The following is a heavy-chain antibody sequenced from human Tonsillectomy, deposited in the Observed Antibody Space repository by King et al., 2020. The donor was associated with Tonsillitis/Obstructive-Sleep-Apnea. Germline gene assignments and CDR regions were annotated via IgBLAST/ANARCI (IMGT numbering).Heavy chain of an antibody. D-gene: IGHD1-1*01. CDR3: ARAQSGTLDY. CDR2: INTDGRTT. Sequence: VQLVESGGGLVQPGGSLRLSCAASGFTFSSHWMHWVRQAPGKGLEWVSRINTDGRTTSYADSVKGRFTISRDNAKNALYLQMHSLRAEDTAVYYCARAQSGTLDYWGQGTLVTVSS. V-gene: IGHV3-74*01. J-gene: IGHJ4*02. CDR1: GFTFSSHW.